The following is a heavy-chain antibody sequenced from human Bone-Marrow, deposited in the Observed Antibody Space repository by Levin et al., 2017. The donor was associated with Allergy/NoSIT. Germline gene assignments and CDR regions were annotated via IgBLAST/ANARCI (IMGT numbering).Heavy chain of an antibody. CDR1: GFTFSSYS. J-gene: IGHJ4*02. Sequence: GGSLRLSCAASGFTFSSYSMNWVRQAPGKGLEWVSSISSSSSYIYYADSVKGRFTISRDNAKNSLYLQMNSLRAEDTAVYYCARDPGRDYAFDYWGQGTLVTVSS. D-gene: IGHD4-17*01. CDR3: ARDPGRDYAFDY. CDR2: ISSSSSYI. V-gene: IGHV3-21*01.